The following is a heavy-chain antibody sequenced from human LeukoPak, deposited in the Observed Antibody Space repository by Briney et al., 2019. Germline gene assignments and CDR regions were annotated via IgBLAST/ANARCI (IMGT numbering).Heavy chain of an antibody. Sequence: PSETLSLTCAVYGGSFSGYYWSWIRQPPGKGLEWIGEINHSGSTNYNPSLKSRVTISVDTSKNQFSLKLSSVTAADTAVYYCARGGRPSGSSDHWGQGTLVTVSS. J-gene: IGHJ4*02. CDR3: ARGGRPSGSSDH. V-gene: IGHV4-34*01. D-gene: IGHD1-26*01. CDR1: GGSFSGYY. CDR2: INHSGST.